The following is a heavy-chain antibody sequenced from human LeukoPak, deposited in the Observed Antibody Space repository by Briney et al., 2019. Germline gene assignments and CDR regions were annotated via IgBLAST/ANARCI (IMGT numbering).Heavy chain of an antibody. CDR2: IYYSGST. D-gene: IGHD2-2*01. CDR3: ARGAHVVVVPAAIGDWFDP. J-gene: IGHJ5*02. CDR1: GGSISSYY. Sequence: SETLSLTCTVSGGSISSYYWSWIRQPPGKGLEWIGYIYYSGSTNYNPSLKSRVTISVDMSKNQFSLKLSSVTAADTAVYYCARGAHVVVVPAAIGDWFDPWGQGTLVTVSS. V-gene: IGHV4-59*01.